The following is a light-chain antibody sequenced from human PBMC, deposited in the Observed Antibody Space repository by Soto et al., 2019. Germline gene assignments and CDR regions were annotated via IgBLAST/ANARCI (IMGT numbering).Light chain of an antibody. J-gene: IGLJ1*01. CDR1: SSDVGGYNY. CDR2: DVS. CDR3: SSYTSSSTL. V-gene: IGLV2-14*01. Sequence: QSALTQPASVSGSPGQSITISCTGTSSDVGGYNYVSWYQQHPGKAPKLMIYDVSNRPSGVSNRFSGSKSGNTASLTISGLQPEDEADYYCSSYTSSSTLFGTGTKLTVL.